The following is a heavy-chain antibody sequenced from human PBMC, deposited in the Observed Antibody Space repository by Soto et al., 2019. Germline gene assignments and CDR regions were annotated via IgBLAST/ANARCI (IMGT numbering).Heavy chain of an antibody. CDR2: IYHKWGT. D-gene: IGHD3-3*01. J-gene: IGHJ4*02. CDR3: ARGSDRNGYYEGFDY. Sequence: QLQLQESGSGLVKPSQTLSLTCGVSGDSISSGDNSWNWIRQPPGKGLEWIGHIYHKWGTNYNPSLKRRVTXSXAXSXXEFSLKLTSVTAADTAVYYCARGSDRNGYYEGFDYWGQGTLATVSS. V-gene: IGHV4-30-2*01. CDR1: GDSISSGDNS.